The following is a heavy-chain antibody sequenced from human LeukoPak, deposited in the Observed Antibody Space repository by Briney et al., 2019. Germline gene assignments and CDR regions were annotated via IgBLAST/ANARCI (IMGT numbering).Heavy chain of an antibody. D-gene: IGHD1-26*01. V-gene: IGHV4-59*08. CDR3: ARLASGSYGPLTPFDY. CDR1: GGSISSYY. J-gene: IGHJ4*02. Sequence: SETLSLTCTVSGGSISSYYWSWIRQPPGKGMEWIGDIYYSGSTNYNPSLKSRVTISVDTSKNQFSLRLSSVTAADTAVYYSARLASGSYGPLTPFDYWGQGTLVTVSS. CDR2: IYYSGST.